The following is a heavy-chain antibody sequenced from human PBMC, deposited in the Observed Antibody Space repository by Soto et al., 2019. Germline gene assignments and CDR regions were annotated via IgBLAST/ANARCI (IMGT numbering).Heavy chain of an antibody. V-gene: IGHV4-34*01. Sequence: QVQLQQWGAGLLKPSETLSLTCAVYGGSFSGYYWSWIRQPPGKGLEWIGEINHSGSTNYNPSLKSRVTILVDSSKNQFSLKLISVTAADTAVYYWARGVLHYYGMDVGGQGTTVTVSS. J-gene: IGHJ6*02. D-gene: IGHD6-6*01. CDR2: INHSGST. CDR3: ARGVLHYYGMDV. CDR1: GGSFSGYY.